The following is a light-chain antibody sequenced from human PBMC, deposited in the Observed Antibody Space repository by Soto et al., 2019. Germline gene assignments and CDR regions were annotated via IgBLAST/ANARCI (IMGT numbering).Light chain of an antibody. V-gene: IGKV3-20*01. Sequence: EIVLTQSPGTLSLSPGGRATLSCRASQSVSSNYLAWYQQKPGQAPRLLIYGASSRATGIPDRFSGSGSGTDFTLTISRLEPEDFAVYYCQQYGSSPFTFGGGTKVEIK. CDR1: QSVSSNY. CDR3: QQYGSSPFT. CDR2: GAS. J-gene: IGKJ4*01.